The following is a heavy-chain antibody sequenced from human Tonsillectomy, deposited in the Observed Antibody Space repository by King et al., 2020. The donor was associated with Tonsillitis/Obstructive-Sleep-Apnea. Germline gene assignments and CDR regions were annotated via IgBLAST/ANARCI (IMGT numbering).Heavy chain of an antibody. J-gene: IGHJ4*02. D-gene: IGHD5-18*01. Sequence: VQLVESGGGVVQPGRSLRLSCTAAGFTLSSHGMQWVRQAPGKGLEWVTLIWYDGSNEYYTDSVKGRFTISRDDSKNTLYLQMNSLRVDDTAVYYCARDLSYGCLDYRGQGTLVTVSS. CDR1: GFTLSSHG. V-gene: IGHV3-33*01. CDR2: IWYDGSNE. CDR3: ARDLSYGCLDY.